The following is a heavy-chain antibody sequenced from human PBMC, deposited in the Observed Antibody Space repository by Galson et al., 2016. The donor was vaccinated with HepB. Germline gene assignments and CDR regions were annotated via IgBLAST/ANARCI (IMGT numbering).Heavy chain of an antibody. CDR2: IYPNDYDT. CDR1: GYSFDDYW. V-gene: IGHV5-51*01. Sequence: QSGAEVKTPGEPLKISCKGSGYSFDDYWIGWVRQLPGKGLEWMGIIYPNDYDTRYSRSFQGQVTLSADRSISTAYLQWSSLKTEDTAVYFCATHPPSTSRTWFDPWGQGTLVTVSS. CDR3: ATHPPSTSRTWFDP. D-gene: IGHD2-2*01. J-gene: IGHJ5*02.